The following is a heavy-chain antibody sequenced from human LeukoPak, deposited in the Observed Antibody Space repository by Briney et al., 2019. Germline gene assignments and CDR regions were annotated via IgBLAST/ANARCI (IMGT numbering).Heavy chain of an antibody. V-gene: IGHV3-23*01. CDR3: AKPARTDYTDY. CDR2: INGSGGST. D-gene: IGHD1-14*01. J-gene: IGHJ4*02. CDR1: GFTFSRYS. Sequence: PGGSLRLSCAASGFTFSRYSMNWVRQAPGKGLEWVSGINGSGGSTYYAGSVKGRFTISRDNSKTTLYLQMNSLRAEDTAVYYCAKPARTDYTDYWGQGTLVTVSS.